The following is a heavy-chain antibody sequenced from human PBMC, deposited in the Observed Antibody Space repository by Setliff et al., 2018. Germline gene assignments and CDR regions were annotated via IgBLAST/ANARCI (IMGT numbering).Heavy chain of an antibody. J-gene: IGHJ5*02. CDR1: GFTLRDNW. Sequence: GGSLRLSCAASGFTLRDNWMNWVRQGPGKGLVWVSYINNDGSSTVYADPVKGRFTISRDNAKNTLYLQMDSLRVEDTALYYCAKVKKQLIRGSGLDLWGQGTLVTVSS. CDR2: INNDGSST. V-gene: IGHV3-74*01. CDR3: AKVKKQLIRGSGLDL. D-gene: IGHD1-1*01.